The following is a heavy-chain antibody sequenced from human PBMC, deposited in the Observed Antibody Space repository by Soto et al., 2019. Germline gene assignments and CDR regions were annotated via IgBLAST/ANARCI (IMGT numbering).Heavy chain of an antibody. D-gene: IGHD3-9*01. CDR3: ASLAGYYDILTGYSLGYFDY. CDR2: IYYSGST. CDR1: GGSISSGGYY. J-gene: IGHJ4*02. Sequence: PSETLSLTCTVSGGSISSGGYYWSWIRQHPGKGLEWIGYIYYSGSTYYNPSLKSRVTISVDTSKSQFSLKLSSVTAADTAVYYCASLAGYYDILTGYSLGYFDYWGQGTLVTVSS. V-gene: IGHV4-31*03.